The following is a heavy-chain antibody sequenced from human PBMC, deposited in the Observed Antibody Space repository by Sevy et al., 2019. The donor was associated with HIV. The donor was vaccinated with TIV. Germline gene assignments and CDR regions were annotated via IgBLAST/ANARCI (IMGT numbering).Heavy chain of an antibody. CDR2: IYYGGSP. V-gene: IGHV4-59*01. CDR1: GGSISSYY. CDR3: ARGSEAASGLFDY. J-gene: IGHJ4*02. D-gene: IGHD6-13*01. Sequence: SETLSLTCTVSGGSISSYYWSWIRQSPGKVLEWIGYIYYGGSPNYSPSLKSRVTISLDTSRNQFSLRLSSVTAADTAVYYCARGSEAASGLFDYWGPGTLVTVSS.